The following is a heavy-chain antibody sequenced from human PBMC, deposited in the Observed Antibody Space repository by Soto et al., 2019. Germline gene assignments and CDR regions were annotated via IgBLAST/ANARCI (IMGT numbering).Heavy chain of an antibody. CDR1: GEAFSDYY. V-gene: IGHV4-34*01. D-gene: IGHD3-22*01. Sequence: HVQLQKWGAGLLKPSETLSLTCAVYGEAFSDYYWSWIRQPPGKGLEWIGEINHSGSTKYNPSLKSRVTISVDTGKTQFSLKLSYVTAANTAVYYCARGRKFTTPPFYDYYGLDLWGQGTTVNGSS. CDR3: ARGRKFTTPPFYDYYGLDL. J-gene: IGHJ6*02. CDR2: INHSGST.